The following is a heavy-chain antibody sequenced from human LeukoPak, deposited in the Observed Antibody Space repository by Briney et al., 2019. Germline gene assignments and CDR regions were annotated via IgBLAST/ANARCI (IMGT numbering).Heavy chain of an antibody. CDR1: GFTLGAFA. V-gene: IGHV3-43*02. CDR2: IDKDGRST. Sequence: GGSLRLSCAASGFTLGAFAMHWVRQAPGKGLEWVSLIDKDGRSTYYADSVKGRFTISRDNSKNSLYLQMNSLRAEDTALYYCATWAFYHSLDVWGQGTMVTVSS. D-gene: IGHD1-26*01. J-gene: IGHJ6*02. CDR3: ATWAFYHSLDV.